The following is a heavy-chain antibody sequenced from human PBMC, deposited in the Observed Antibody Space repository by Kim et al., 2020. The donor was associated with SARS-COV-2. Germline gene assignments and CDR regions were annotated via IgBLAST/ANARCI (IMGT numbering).Heavy chain of an antibody. CDR2: INHSGST. V-gene: IGHV4-34*01. D-gene: IGHD6-13*01. Sequence: SETLSLTCAVYGGSFRGYYWSWIRQPPGKGLEWIGEINHSGSTNYNPSLKSRVTISVDTSKNQFSLKLSSVTAADTAVYYCARGRLQYSSSPYGYWGQGTLVTVSS. CDR1: GGSFRGYY. CDR3: ARGRLQYSSSPYGY. J-gene: IGHJ4*02.